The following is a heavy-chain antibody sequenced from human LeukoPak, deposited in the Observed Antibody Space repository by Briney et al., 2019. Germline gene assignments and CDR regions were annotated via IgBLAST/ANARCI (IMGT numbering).Heavy chain of an antibody. D-gene: IGHD3-9*01. V-gene: IGHV3-74*01. Sequence: PGGSLRLSCTASGFTVTNYWLHWVRQAPGKGLVWVSHINGDGRTTTYADSVKGRFTISRDDAKNTLYLQMNSLRAGDTAVYYCANLFDWHPLDCWGQGTLVTVSS. CDR3: ANLFDWHPLDC. CDR1: GFTVTNYW. CDR2: INGDGRTT. J-gene: IGHJ4*02.